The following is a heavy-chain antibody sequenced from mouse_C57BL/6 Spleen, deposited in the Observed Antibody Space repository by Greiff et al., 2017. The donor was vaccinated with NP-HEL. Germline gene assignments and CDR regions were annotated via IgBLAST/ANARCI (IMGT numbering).Heavy chain of an antibody. V-gene: IGHV1S81*02. J-gene: IGHJ2*01. CDR3: ARIKKIVTTYFDY. CDR2: TNPTNGRT. CDR1: GYTFTSYW. D-gene: IGHD2-5*01. Sequence: QVQLQQPGAELVKAGASVKMSCKASGYTFTSYWMHWVKQRPGQGLEWFAETNPTNGRTYYNEKFKSKATLTVDKSSSTAYMLLSGPTSEDSAVYYCARIKKIVTTYFDYWGRGTTLTVSS.